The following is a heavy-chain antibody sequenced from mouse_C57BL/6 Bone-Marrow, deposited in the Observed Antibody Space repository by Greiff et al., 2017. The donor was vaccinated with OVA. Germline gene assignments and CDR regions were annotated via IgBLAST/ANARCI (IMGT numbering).Heavy chain of an antibody. J-gene: IGHJ1*03. CDR3: ARHWYCDV. CDR1: GFTFSDYG. V-gene: IGHV5-15*01. Sequence: EVQLVESGGGLVQPGGSLKLSCAASGFTFSDYGMAWVRQAPRKGPEWVAFISNLAYSIYYADTVTGRFTISRENAKNTLYLEMGRLRYEDTAMYYCARHWYCDVWGTGTTVTVSA. CDR2: ISNLAYSI.